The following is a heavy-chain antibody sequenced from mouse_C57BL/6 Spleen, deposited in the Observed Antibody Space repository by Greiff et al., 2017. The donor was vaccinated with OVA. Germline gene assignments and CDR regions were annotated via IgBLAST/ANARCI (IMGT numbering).Heavy chain of an antibody. J-gene: IGHJ3*01. CDR1: GFTFNTYA. D-gene: IGHD2-3*01. V-gene: IGHV10-3*01. Sequence: GGGLVQPKGSLKLSCAASGFTFNTYAMHWVRQAPGKGLEWVARIRSKSSNYATYYADSVKDRFTISRDDSQSMLYLQMNNLKTEDTAMYYCVREEGYDGYYWFAYWGQGTLVTVSA. CDR2: IRSKSSNYAT. CDR3: VREEGYDGYYWFAY.